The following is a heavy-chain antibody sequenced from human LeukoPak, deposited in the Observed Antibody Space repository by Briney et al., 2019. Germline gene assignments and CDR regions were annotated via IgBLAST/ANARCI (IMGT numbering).Heavy chain of an antibody. CDR3: ARDYIYSTL. V-gene: IGHV3-21*01. J-gene: IGHJ4*02. CDR1: GFTFSSYT. CDR2: ISSSSSNI. Sequence: PGGSLRLSCAASGFTFSSYTMNWVRQAPGKGLEWVSFISSSSSNIYYADSVKGRFTISRDNDKSSLYLQMNGLRAEDTAVYYCARDYIYSTLWGQGTLVTVSS. D-gene: IGHD3-9*01.